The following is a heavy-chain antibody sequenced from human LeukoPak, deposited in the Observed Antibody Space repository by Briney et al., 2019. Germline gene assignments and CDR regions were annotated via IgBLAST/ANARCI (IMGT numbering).Heavy chain of an antibody. CDR1: GGSISTYY. CDR3: ARDRSGWYGGFDY. Sequence: PSETLSLTCTVSGGSISTYYWSWIRQPPGKGLKWLGYIHYSGTTNYNPSLNNRVTISVDTSKNQFSLKLSSVTAADTAVYYCARDRSGWYGGFDYWGQGTLVTVSS. V-gene: IGHV4-59*01. CDR2: IHYSGTT. J-gene: IGHJ4*02. D-gene: IGHD6-19*01.